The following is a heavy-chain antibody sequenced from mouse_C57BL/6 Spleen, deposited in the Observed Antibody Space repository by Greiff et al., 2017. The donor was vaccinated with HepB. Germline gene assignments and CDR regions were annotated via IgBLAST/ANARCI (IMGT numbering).Heavy chain of an antibody. D-gene: IGHD1-1*01. J-gene: IGHJ1*03. CDR1: GYAFTNYL. V-gene: IGHV1-54*01. CDR3: ARSAPYYGSSYGYFDV. Sequence: QVQLKQSGAELVRPGTSVKVSCKASGYAFTNYLIAWVKQRPGQGLEWIGVINPGSGGTNYNEKFKGKATLTADKSSSTAYMQLSSLTSEDSAVYFCARSAPYYGSSYGYFDVWGTGTTVTVSS. CDR2: INPGSGGT.